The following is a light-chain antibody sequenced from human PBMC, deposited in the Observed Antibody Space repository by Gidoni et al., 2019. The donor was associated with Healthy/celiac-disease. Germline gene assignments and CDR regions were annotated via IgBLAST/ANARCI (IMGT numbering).Light chain of an antibody. CDR2: DAS. Sequence: DIQMTQSTSSLSASVGDRVNITCQASQDIRNYLNWYQKKPGKAPKLLIYDASTLETGVPSRFSGSGSGTDFTFTIRSLQPEDIATYYCQQYDNLPLTFGGGTKVEIK. CDR3: QQYDNLPLT. V-gene: IGKV1-33*01. J-gene: IGKJ4*01. CDR1: QDIRNY.